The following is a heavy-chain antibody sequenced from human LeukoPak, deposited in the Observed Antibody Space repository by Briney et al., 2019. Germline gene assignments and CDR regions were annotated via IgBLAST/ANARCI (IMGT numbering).Heavy chain of an antibody. CDR3: ARGRYFDWLYDY. CDR2: IYYSGST. D-gene: IGHD3-9*01. CDR1: GGSISSYY. V-gene: IGHV4-59*08. Sequence: SETLSLTCTVSGGSISSYYWSWIRQPPGKGLEWIGYIYYSGSTNYNPSLKSRVTISVDTPKNQFSLKLSSVTAADTAVYYCARGRYFDWLYDYWGQGTLVTVSS. J-gene: IGHJ4*02.